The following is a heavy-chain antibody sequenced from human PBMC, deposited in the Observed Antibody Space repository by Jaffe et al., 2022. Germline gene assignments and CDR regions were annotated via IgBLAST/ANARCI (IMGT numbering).Heavy chain of an antibody. J-gene: IGHJ4*02. Sequence: EVQLVESGGGLVQPGGSLRLSCAASGISGYEMNWVRQAPGKGLEWVSYISSTGSAMYYADSVKGRFTISRDNAKNSLYLQMNSLRADDTAIYYCARLWFGKLDLYGFDYWGQGTLVTVSS. CDR3: ARLWFGKLDLYGFDY. CDR2: ISSTGSAM. CDR1: GISGYE. V-gene: IGHV3-48*03. D-gene: IGHD3-10*01.